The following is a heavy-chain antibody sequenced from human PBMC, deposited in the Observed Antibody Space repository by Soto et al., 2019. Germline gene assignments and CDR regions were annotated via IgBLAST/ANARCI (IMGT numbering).Heavy chain of an antibody. Sequence: QVQLVQSGAEVKKPGSSVKVSCKASGGTFSSYAISWVRQAPGQGLEWMGGIIPIFGTANYAQKFQGRVTITADESTSTAYMELSSLRSEDTAVYYCARRPLVTTGYYFDYWGQGTLVTVSS. CDR3: ARRPLVTTGYYFDY. J-gene: IGHJ4*02. D-gene: IGHD4-17*01. CDR1: GGTFSSYA. V-gene: IGHV1-69*01. CDR2: IIPIFGTA.